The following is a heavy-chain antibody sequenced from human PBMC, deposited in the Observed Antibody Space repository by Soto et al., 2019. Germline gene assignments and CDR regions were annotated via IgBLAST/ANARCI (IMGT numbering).Heavy chain of an antibody. Sequence: PSETLSLTCTVSGGSISSYYWSWIRQPPGKGLEWIGYIYYSGSTNYNPSLKSRVTISVDTSKNQFSLKLSSVTAADTAVYYCAQTGGYSSGWPNWFDPWGQGTLVTVSS. CDR3: AQTGGYSSGWPNWFDP. V-gene: IGHV4-59*01. CDR2: IYYSGST. J-gene: IGHJ5*02. D-gene: IGHD6-19*01. CDR1: GGSISSYY.